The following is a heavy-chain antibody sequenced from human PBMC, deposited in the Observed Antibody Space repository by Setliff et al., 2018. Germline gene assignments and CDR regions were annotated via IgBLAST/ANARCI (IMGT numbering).Heavy chain of an antibody. CDR2: IYYSGST. Sequence: PSETLSLTCTVSGGSISSYYWSWIRQPPGEGLEWIGYIYYSGSTNYNPSLKSRVTISVDTSKNQFSLKLNSVTAADMAVYYCAREQWLDPPGYYYMDVWAKGTTVTVSS. D-gene: IGHD6-19*01. CDR1: GGSISSYY. CDR3: AREQWLDPPGYYYMDV. V-gene: IGHV4-59*12. J-gene: IGHJ6*03.